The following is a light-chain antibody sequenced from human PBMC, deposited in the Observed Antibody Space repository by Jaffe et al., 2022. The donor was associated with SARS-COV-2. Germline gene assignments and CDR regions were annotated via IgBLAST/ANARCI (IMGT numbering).Light chain of an antibody. CDR1: TSNIGNNY. V-gene: IGLV1-51*01. J-gene: IGLJ2*01. CDR3: ATWDSGLSVVV. CDR2: DDH. Sequence: QSVLTQPPSVSAAPGQKVTVSCSGSTSNIGNNYVFWYQQFPGTAPKLLIHDDHQRPSGIPDRFSGSKSGTSATLGITGLQTGDEADYYCATWDSGLSVVVFGGGTKLTVL.